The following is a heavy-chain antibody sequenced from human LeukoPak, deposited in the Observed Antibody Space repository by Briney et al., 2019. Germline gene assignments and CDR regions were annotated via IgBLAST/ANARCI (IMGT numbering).Heavy chain of an antibody. V-gene: IGHV3-7*01. CDR3: ARIAVAGPPSIAWFDP. J-gene: IGHJ5*02. CDR1: GFTFSSYS. Sequence: PGGSLRLSCAASGFTFSSYSMNWVRQAPGKGLEWVANIKQDGSEKYYVDSVKGRFTISRDNAKNSLYLQMNSLRAEDTAVYYCARIAVAGPPSIAWFDPWGQGTLVTVSS. D-gene: IGHD6-19*01. CDR2: IKQDGSEK.